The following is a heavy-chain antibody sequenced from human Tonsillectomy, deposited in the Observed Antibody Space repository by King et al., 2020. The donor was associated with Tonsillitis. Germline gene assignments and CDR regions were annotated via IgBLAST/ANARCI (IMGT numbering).Heavy chain of an antibody. V-gene: IGHV3-9*01. Sequence: VQLVESGGGLVQPGRSLRLSCAASGFTFDDYAMHWVRQAPGKGLEWVSGISWNSGSIGYADSVKGRFTISRDNAKNSLYLQMNSLRAEDTALYYCAKGDGAYYYGSGSYYLGWGQGTLVTVSS. CDR3: AKGDGAYYYGSGSYYLG. J-gene: IGHJ4*02. D-gene: IGHD3-10*01. CDR2: ISWNSGSI. CDR1: GFTFDDYA.